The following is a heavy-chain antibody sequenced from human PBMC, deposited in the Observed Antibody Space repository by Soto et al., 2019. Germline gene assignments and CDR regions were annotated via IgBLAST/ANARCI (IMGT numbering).Heavy chain of an antibody. CDR1: GFTFSSYA. Sequence: EVQLLESGGGLVQPGGSLRLSCAASGFTFSSYAMSWVSRAPGKGLEWVSAISGSGGSTYYADSVKGRFTISRDNSKNTLYLQMNSLRAEDTAVYYCAKDVGSSWYGNWFDPWGQGTLVTVSS. CDR2: ISGSGGST. CDR3: AKDVGSSWYGNWFDP. J-gene: IGHJ5*02. D-gene: IGHD6-13*01. V-gene: IGHV3-23*01.